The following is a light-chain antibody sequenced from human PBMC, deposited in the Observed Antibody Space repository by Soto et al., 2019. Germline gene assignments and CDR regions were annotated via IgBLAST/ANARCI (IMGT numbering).Light chain of an antibody. Sequence: VLPQSPDTLSLSPGDRATLSCRASQSVRSTLLAWYQQKPGQAPRLLIYGASNRAAGIPERFSVSASGTEFTLTISRLEPDDSAVYYCQQYHDSPMNTFGQGTKLQIK. CDR3: QQYHDSPMNT. J-gene: IGKJ2*01. V-gene: IGKV3-20*01. CDR1: QSVRSTL. CDR2: GAS.